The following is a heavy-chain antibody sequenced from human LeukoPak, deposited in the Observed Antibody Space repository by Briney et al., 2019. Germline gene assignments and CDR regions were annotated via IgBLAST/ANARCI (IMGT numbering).Heavy chain of an antibody. D-gene: IGHD2/OR15-2a*01. Sequence: PGGSLRLPCAASGFTFSSYSMNWVRQAPGKGLEWVSSISSSSSYIYYADSVKGRFTISRDNAKNSLYLQMNSLRAEDTAVYYCARDMYYVLSTFDIWGQGTMDTVSS. CDR1: GFTFSSYS. V-gene: IGHV3-21*01. CDR3: ARDMYYVLSTFDI. CDR2: ISSSSSYI. J-gene: IGHJ3*02.